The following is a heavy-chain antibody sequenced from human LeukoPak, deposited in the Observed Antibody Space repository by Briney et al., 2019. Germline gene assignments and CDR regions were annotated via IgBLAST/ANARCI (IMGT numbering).Heavy chain of an antibody. CDR3: ARGGHDFNPFYW. D-gene: IGHD2-21*02. Sequence: GGSLRLSCAASGFTFSSYAMGWVRQAPGRGLEWVSSIKGGGGDPFYADSVNGRFTISRDNSKNTLFLQLDSLRAEDTAVYDCARGGHDFNPFYWWGQGTLVTVSS. J-gene: IGHJ4*02. CDR1: GFTFSSYA. CDR2: IKGGGGDP. V-gene: IGHV3-23*01.